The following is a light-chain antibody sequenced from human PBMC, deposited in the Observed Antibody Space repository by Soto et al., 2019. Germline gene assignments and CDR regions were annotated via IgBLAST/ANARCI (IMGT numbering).Light chain of an antibody. V-gene: IGKV1-5*03. CDR2: KAS. CDR1: QSISNR. Sequence: DIQMTRSSSTLSASVGDRVTITCRASQSISNRLAWYQQKPGKAPKLLIYKASTLESGVPSRFSGSGSGTEFTLTISSLQPDDFATYYCQQYDTYSWTFGQGTKVEIK. CDR3: QQYDTYSWT. J-gene: IGKJ1*01.